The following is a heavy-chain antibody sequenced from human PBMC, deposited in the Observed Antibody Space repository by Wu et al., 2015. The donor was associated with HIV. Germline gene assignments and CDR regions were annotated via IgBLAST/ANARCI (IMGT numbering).Heavy chain of an antibody. CDR2: ITPIASTP. CDR1: RDTFKRFA. D-gene: IGHD2-21*01. Sequence: QVQLVQSGAEIKKPGSSVKVSCKASRDTFKRFAITWVRQAPGQGLECMGKITPIASTPDYAQKFQGRITITADESTRTIYMELSSLRFEDTAIYFCARDLLWGEDFWGQGTLVTVSS. CDR3: ARDLLWGEDF. J-gene: IGHJ4*02. V-gene: IGHV1-69*11.